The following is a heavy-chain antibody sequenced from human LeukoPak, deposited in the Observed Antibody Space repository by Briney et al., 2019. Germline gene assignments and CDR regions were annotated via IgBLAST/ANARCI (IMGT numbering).Heavy chain of an antibody. CDR1: GFTVSSNY. CDR3: ARVGSSGILTGVDY. CDR2: IYSGGST. D-gene: IGHD3-9*01. V-gene: IGHV3-66*01. J-gene: IGHJ4*02. Sequence: GGSLRLSCAASGFTVSSNYMSWVRQAPGKGLEWVSVIYSGGSTYYAGSVKGRFTISRDNSKNTLYLQMNSLRAEDTAVYYCARVGSSGILTGVDYWGQGTLVTVSS.